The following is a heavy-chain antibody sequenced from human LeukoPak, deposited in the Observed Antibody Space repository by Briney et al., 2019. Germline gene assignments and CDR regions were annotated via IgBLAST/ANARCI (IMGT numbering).Heavy chain of an antibody. V-gene: IGHV5-51*01. CDR3: ARPPDTAMFAIPDAFDI. CDR2: IYPGDSDT. CDR1: GYSFTNYW. D-gene: IGHD5-18*01. J-gene: IGHJ3*02. Sequence: GESLKISCKGSGYSFTNYWIGWVRQMPGKGLEWMGIIYPGDSDTRYSPSFQGQVTISADKSSSTAYLQWSSLKASDTAIYYCARPPDTAMFAIPDAFDIWGRGTMVTVPS.